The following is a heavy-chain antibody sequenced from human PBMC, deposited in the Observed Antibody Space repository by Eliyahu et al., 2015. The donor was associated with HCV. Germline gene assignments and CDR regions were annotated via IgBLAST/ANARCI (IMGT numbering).Heavy chain of an antibody. V-gene: IGHV3-23*01. CDR1: GFXFSSXA. D-gene: IGHD2-2*02. CDR3: AKDLCGSSTCYTPRFDY. Sequence: EVQLLESGGGLVQPGGSLRLSCAASGFXFSSXAMXWVRQAPGKGLEWVSAISGSGGSTYYADSVKGRFTISRDNSRNTLYLQMNSLRAEDTAVYYCAKDLCGSSTCYTPRFDYWGRGTLVTVSS. CDR2: ISGSGGST. J-gene: IGHJ4*02.